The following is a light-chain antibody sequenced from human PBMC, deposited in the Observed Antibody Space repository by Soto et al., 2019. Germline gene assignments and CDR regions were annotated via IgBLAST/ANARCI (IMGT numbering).Light chain of an antibody. CDR2: DVS. J-gene: IGLJ1*01. Sequence: QSALTQPASVSGSPGQSITISCTGTSSDVGGYNYVSWYQQHPGKAPKLMIYDVSNRPSGVSNRFSGSKSGNTASLTISGLQAEDYSDYYCRSYTSSSPPHVFATGTKLTVL. CDR3: RSYTSSSPPHV. V-gene: IGLV2-14*01. CDR1: SSDVGGYNY.